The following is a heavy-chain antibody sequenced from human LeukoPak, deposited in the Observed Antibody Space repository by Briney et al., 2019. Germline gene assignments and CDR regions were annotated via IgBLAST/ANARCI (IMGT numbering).Heavy chain of an antibody. CDR1: GFTFSSYT. CDR3: ARVRLGASPFFDY. D-gene: IGHD3-16*01. Sequence: PGGSLRLSCAGSGFTFSSYTMNWVRQAPGKGLEWVSYMSKSSSIYYADSVKGRFTISRDNVKNFLYLQMNSLKDEDTAVYYCARVRLGASPFFDYWGQGTLVTVSS. V-gene: IGHV3-48*02. CDR2: MSKSSSI. J-gene: IGHJ4*02.